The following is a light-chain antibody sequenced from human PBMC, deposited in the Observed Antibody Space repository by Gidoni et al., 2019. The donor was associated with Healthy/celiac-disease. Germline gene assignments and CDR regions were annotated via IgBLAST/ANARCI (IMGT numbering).Light chain of an antibody. V-gene: IGKV1-5*03. Sequence: DIQMTQSPSTLSASVGDRVTITCRASQSISSWLAWYQQKPGKAPKLLIYKASSLESGVTSRFSGSGSGTEFTLTISSLQPDDFATYYCQQYNSYSRTFGQGTKLEIK. CDR3: QQYNSYSRT. CDR2: KAS. CDR1: QSISSW. J-gene: IGKJ2*01.